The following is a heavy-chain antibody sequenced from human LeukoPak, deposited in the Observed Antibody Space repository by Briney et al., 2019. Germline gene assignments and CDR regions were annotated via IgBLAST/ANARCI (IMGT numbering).Heavy chain of an antibody. Sequence: SETLSLTCTVSGGTISSYYWNWIRQPPGKGLEWIGYVHYSGSTKYNPSLKSRVTISVDTSKNQFSLKLSSVTAADTAVYYCARWYSSGWAFGYWGQGTLVTVSS. CDR2: VHYSGST. D-gene: IGHD6-19*01. CDR1: GGTISSYY. CDR3: ARWYSSGWAFGY. J-gene: IGHJ4*02. V-gene: IGHV4-59*08.